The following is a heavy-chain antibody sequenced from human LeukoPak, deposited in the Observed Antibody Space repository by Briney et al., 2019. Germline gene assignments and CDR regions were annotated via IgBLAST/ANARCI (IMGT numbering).Heavy chain of an antibody. J-gene: IGHJ4*02. V-gene: IGHV1-8*01. CDR1: GYTFTSYD. D-gene: IGHD3-10*01. Sequence: GASVKVSCKASGYTFTSYDINWVRQATGQGLEWMGWMNPNSGNTGYAQKFQGRVTMTRNTSISTAYMELSSLRSEDTAVYYCARGWTLWFGERVNYWGQGTLVTVSS. CDR2: MNPNSGNT. CDR3: ARGWTLWFGERVNY.